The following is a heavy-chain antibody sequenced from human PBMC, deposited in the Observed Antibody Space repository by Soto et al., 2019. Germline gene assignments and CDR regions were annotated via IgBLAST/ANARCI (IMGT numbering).Heavy chain of an antibody. CDR1: GGSISSGGYY. V-gene: IGHV4-31*03. CDR2: IYYSGST. J-gene: IGHJ4*02. Sequence: QVQLQESGPGLVKPSQTLSLTCTVSGGSISSGGYYWSWIRQHPGKGLEWIGYIYYSGSTYYNPSLKSRVTISVDTSKNQFSLKLSSVTAVDTAVYYCAGRRDGYNYYFDYWGQGTLVTVSS. CDR3: AGRRDGYNYYFDY. D-gene: IGHD1-1*01.